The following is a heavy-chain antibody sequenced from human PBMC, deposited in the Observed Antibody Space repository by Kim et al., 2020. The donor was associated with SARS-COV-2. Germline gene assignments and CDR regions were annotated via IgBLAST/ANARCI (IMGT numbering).Heavy chain of an antibody. J-gene: IGHJ3*02. V-gene: IGHV3-23*01. CDR2: ISNGGTTT. CDR3: TKREGTSGWYFAFEI. D-gene: IGHD6-19*01. Sequence: AGSLRLSCAASGFTFGSFAMSWVRQAPGKGLEWISTISNGGTTTYYADSVKGRFTISRDNSKNTLFLQMNSLRAADTAVYYCTKREGTSGWYFAFEIWGQGTMVTVSS. CDR1: GFTFGSFA.